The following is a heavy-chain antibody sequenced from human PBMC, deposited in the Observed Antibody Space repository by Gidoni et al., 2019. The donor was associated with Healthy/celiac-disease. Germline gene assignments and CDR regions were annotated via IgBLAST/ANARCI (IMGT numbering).Heavy chain of an antibody. D-gene: IGHD3-3*01. J-gene: IGHJ6*02. CDR3: ARAIAYDFWRGRGGMDV. V-gene: IGHV4-31*03. CDR1: GGSISSGGYY. Sequence: QVQLQESGPGLVKPSQTLSLTCTVSGGSISSGGYYWSWIRQHPGKGQEWIGHLYYSGSTYYNPSLKIRVTISVDTSKNQFSLKLSSVTAADTAVYDCARAIAYDFWRGRGGMDVWGQGTTVTVSS. CDR2: LYYSGST.